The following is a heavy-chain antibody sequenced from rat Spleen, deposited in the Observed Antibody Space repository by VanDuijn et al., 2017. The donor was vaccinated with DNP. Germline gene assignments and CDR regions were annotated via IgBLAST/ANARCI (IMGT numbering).Heavy chain of an antibody. D-gene: IGHD1-10*01. CDR3: ARQGNNFGYFDF. CDR2: VRTSDGKT. V-gene: IGHV5-25*01. CDR1: GFTFSNYN. Sequence: EVQLVESGGGLVQPGRSLKLSCVASGFTFSNYNMAWVRQAPKKGLEWVATVRTSDGKTYYPDSVKGRFTISRDNAKSTLYLQMDSLRSEDTATYYCARQGNNFGYFDFWGPGTMVTVSS. J-gene: IGHJ1*01.